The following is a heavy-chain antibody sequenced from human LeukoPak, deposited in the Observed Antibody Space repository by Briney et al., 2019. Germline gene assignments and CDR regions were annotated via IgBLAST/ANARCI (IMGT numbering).Heavy chain of an antibody. D-gene: IGHD6-13*01. CDR3: ARQATRIAAAGTSIDY. Sequence: PGGSLRLSCAASGFTFSSYAMHWVRQAPGEGLEYVAAISSNGGSTYYANSVKGRFTISRDNSKNTLYLQMGSLRAEDMAVYYCARQATRIAAAGTSIDYWGQGTLVTVSS. CDR2: ISSNGGST. CDR1: GFTFSSYA. V-gene: IGHV3-64*01. J-gene: IGHJ4*02.